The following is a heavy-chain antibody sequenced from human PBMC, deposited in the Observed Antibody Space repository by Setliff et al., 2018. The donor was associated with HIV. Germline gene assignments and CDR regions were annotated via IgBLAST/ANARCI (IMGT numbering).Heavy chain of an antibody. CDR3: ARQMPGVRGVIVASIDY. Sequence: SETLSLTCAVSGYSISSGYYWGWIRQPPGKGLEWIGSMYHSGSTYYNPSLKSRVTISVGTSKNYFSLKLSYVTAADTAVYYCARQMPGVRGVIVASIDYWGQGTLVTVSS. V-gene: IGHV4-38-2*01. CDR2: MYHSGST. J-gene: IGHJ4*02. D-gene: IGHD3-10*01. CDR1: GYSISSGYY.